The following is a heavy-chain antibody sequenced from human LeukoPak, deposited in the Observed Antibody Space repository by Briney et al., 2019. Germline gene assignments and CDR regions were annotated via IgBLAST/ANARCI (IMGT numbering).Heavy chain of an antibody. CDR1: GYTFTGYY. J-gene: IGHJ4*02. D-gene: IGHD2-2*01. CDR2: INPNSGGT. Sequence: ASVKVSCKASGYTFTGYYMHWVRQAPGQGLEWMGWINPNSGGTNYAQKFQGRVTMTRDTSISTAYMELRSLRSDDTAVYYCARDHFGGSAAMDYWGQGTLVTVSS. V-gene: IGHV1-2*02. CDR3: ARDHFGGSAAMDY.